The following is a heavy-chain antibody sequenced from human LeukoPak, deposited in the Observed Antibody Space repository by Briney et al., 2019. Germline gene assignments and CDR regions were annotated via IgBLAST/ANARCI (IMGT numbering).Heavy chain of an antibody. J-gene: IGHJ4*02. V-gene: IGHV3-30-3*01. Sequence: GGSLRLSCAASGFTLSSYAMQWVRPAPGKGPEWVSGIYEDATNKYHADSVKGRFTISRDNSKNTLHLQMDSLRPEDTAVYYCARSMKGYAILTGYFDYWGQGTLVTVSS. CDR3: ARSMKGYAILTGYFDY. CDR1: GFTLSSYA. CDR2: IYEDATNK. D-gene: IGHD3-9*01.